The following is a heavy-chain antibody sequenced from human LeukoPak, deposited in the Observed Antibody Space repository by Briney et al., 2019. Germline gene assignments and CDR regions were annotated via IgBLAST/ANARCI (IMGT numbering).Heavy chain of an antibody. Sequence: GGSLRLSCAASGFTFSSYGMHWVRQAPGKGLEWVAVISYDGSNKYYADSVKGRFTISRDNSKNTLYLQMNSLSAEDTAVYYCAKGGLWFGGQGTLVTVSS. CDR3: AKGGLWF. V-gene: IGHV3-30*18. D-gene: IGHD3-10*01. CDR2: ISYDGSNK. J-gene: IGHJ4*02. CDR1: GFTFSSYG.